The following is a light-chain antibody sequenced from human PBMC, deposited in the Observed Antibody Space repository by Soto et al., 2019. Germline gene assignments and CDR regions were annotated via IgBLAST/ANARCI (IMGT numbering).Light chain of an antibody. CDR3: MQALQPPRS. Sequence: DIVMTQSPLSLPVTPGESASISCRSSQSLLHSNGYIHLDWYLHKPGQSPQLLIYLCSNRASGVLDGYSARGLGTDFTLKISRVEAEDVGVYYCMQALQPPRSFGLGTRQEIK. V-gene: IGKV2-28*01. CDR2: LCS. CDR1: QSLLHSNGYIH. J-gene: IGKJ5*01.